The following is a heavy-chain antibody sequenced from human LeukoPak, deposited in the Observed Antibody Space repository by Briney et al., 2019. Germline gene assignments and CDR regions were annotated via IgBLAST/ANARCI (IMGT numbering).Heavy chain of an antibody. V-gene: IGHV3-30-3*01. CDR1: GFTFSSYA. D-gene: IGHD4-23*01. CDR2: ISYDGSNK. CDR3: ARWATVVTADY. Sequence: GGSLRLSCAASGFTFSSYAMHWVRQAPGKGLEWVAVISYDGSNKYYADSVKGRFTISRDNSKNTLYLQMNSLRAEDTAVYYCARWATVVTADYWGQGTLVTVSS. J-gene: IGHJ4*02.